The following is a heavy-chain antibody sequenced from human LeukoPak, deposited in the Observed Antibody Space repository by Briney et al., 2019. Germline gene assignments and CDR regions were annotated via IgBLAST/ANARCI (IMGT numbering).Heavy chain of an antibody. D-gene: IGHD1-1*01. CDR1: GFTFNYYA. CDR2: ISAGGGVT. CDR3: AKAGWYSAKTYATYDDAYDI. Sequence: GGSLRLSCAASGFTFNYYAMSWVRQAPGQGLEWVSAISAGGGVTYYADSVKGRFTISRDNSEKKVFLQLNSLRADDTAVYYCAKAGWYSAKTYATYDDAYDIWGQGTLVTVSS. V-gene: IGHV3-23*01. J-gene: IGHJ3*02.